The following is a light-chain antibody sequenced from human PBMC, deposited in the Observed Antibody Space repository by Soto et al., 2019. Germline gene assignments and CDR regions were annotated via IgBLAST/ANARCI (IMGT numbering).Light chain of an antibody. Sequence: QSVLTQPASVSGSPGQSITISCTGTSSDVGGYNYVSWYQQHPGKAPKLMIYDVSNRPSGVSNRFSGSKSGNTASLTVSGLQAEDEADYYCSSYVGSNNLVFGTGTKVTVL. CDR3: SSYVGSNNLV. CDR1: SSDVGGYNY. J-gene: IGLJ1*01. CDR2: DVS. V-gene: IGLV2-14*01.